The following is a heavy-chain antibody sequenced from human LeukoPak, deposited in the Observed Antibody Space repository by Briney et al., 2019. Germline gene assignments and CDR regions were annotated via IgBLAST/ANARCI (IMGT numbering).Heavy chain of an antibody. Sequence: PGGSLRLSCAASGFTFDDYAMHWVRQAPGKGLEWVSGISWNSGGIGYADSVKGRFTISRDNAKNSLYLQMNSLRAEDTALYYCAGYCSGGSCTTFDYWGQGTLVTVSS. V-gene: IGHV3-9*01. CDR3: AGYCSGGSCTTFDY. D-gene: IGHD2-15*01. CDR1: GFTFDDYA. J-gene: IGHJ4*02. CDR2: ISWNSGGI.